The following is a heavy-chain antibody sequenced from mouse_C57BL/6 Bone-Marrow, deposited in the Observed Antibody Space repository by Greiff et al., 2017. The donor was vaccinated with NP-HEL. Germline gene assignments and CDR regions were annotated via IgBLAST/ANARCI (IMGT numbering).Heavy chain of an antibody. CDR3: ARDPFWDVDAMDY. V-gene: IGHV1-75*01. J-gene: IGHJ4*01. D-gene: IGHD4-1*01. Sequence: QVQLKESGPELVKPGASVKISCKASGYTFTDYYINWVKQRPGQGLEWIGWIFPGSGSTYYNEKFKGKATLTVDKSSSTAYMLLSSLTSEDSAVYFCARDPFWDVDAMDYWGQGTSVTVSS. CDR2: IFPGSGST. CDR1: GYTFTDYY.